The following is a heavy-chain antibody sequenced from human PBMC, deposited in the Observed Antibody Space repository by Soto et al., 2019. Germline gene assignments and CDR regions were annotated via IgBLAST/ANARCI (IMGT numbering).Heavy chain of an antibody. J-gene: IGHJ4*02. D-gene: IGHD2-2*01. V-gene: IGHV3-74*03. CDR2: INSDGSST. CDR3: ARVETCSSTSCYSVFDY. Sequence: GGSLRFSCAASVFTFSSYWMHCVRQAPGKELVWVSRINSDGSSTTYADSVKGRFTISRDNAKNTLYLQMNSLRAEDTAVYYCARVETCSSTSCYSVFDYWGQGTLVTVSS. CDR1: VFTFSSYW.